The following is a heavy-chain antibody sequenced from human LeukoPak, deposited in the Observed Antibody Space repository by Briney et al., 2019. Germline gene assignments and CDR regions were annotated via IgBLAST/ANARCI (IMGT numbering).Heavy chain of an antibody. CDR3: ARDGGFGVHDY. Sequence: ASVKVSCKASGYTFTSYYIHWVRQAPGQGLEWMGIINPSGGSTSYAQKFQGRVTMTRDTSTNTVYMELSSLRSEDTAVYYCARDGGFGVHDYWGQGTLVTVSS. J-gene: IGHJ4*02. D-gene: IGHD3-10*01. V-gene: IGHV1-46*01. CDR2: INPSGGST. CDR1: GYTFTSYY.